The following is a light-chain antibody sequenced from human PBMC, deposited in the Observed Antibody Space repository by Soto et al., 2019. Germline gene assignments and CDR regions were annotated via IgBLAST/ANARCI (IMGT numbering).Light chain of an antibody. Sequence: DIQMTQSPSTRSASVGDRVTITCRASQSISSWLAWYQQKPGKAPKLLIYKASSLESGVPSRFSGSGSGTVFALTISSLQPDDLATYYCQQYNSPWTFGQGTKVEIK. CDR1: QSISSW. J-gene: IGKJ1*01. CDR3: QQYNSPWT. V-gene: IGKV1-5*03. CDR2: KAS.